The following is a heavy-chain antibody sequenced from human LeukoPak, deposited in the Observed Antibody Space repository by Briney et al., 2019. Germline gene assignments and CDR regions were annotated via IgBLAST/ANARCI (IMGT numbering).Heavy chain of an antibody. J-gene: IGHJ4*02. CDR3: ARSKYCSGGCWYDFDY. D-gene: IGHD2-15*01. CDR1: GFTFNNFY. V-gene: IGHV3-21*01. CDR2: ISSSGSYI. Sequence: PGGSLRLSCAASGFTFNNFYMNWVRQAPGKGLEWVSSISSSGSYIYYADSVKGRFTISRDNAKNSLYLQMSSLGVEDTAVYYCARSKYCSGGCWYDFDYWGQGTLVTVSS.